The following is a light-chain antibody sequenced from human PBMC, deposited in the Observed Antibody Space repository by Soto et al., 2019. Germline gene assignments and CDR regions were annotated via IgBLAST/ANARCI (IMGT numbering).Light chain of an antibody. V-gene: IGLV1-40*01. CDR3: QSYDSSVSGWV. J-gene: IGLJ3*02. CDR2: GNN. CDR1: SSNIGAAYD. Sequence: QSVLTQPPSVSGAPGQKVTISCTRSSSNIGAAYDVHWYQHLPGTAPKLLIYGNNNRPSGVPDRFSGSKSGTSASLAITGLQAEDEADYYCQSYDSSVSGWVFGGGTKVTVL.